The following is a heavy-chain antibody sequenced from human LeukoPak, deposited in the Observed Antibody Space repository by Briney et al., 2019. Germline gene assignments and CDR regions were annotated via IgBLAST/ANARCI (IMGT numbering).Heavy chain of an antibody. CDR3: ARDRQYWYFDL. CDR1: GGSISSSSYY. J-gene: IGHJ2*01. Sequence: YPSETLSLTCTVSGGSISSSSYYWGWIRQPPGKGLEWIGSIYYSGSTYYNPSLKSRVTISVDTSKNQFSLKLSSVTAADTAVYYCARDRQYWYFDLWGRGTLVTVSS. CDR2: IYYSGST. V-gene: IGHV4-39*01.